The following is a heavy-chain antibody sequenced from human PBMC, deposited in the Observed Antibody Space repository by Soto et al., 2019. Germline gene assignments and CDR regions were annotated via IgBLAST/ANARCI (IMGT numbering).Heavy chain of an antibody. CDR2: ISSSSSYT. CDR1: GFTFSDYY. CDR3: ARDKAAYYYDSSGRADAFDI. J-gene: IGHJ3*02. Sequence: GGSLRPSCAASGFTFSDYYMSWIRQAPGKGLEWVSYISSSSSYTNYADSVKGRFTISRDNAKNSLYLQMNSLRAEDTAVCYCARDKAAYYYDSSGRADAFDIWGQGTMVTVSS. D-gene: IGHD3-22*01. V-gene: IGHV3-11*06.